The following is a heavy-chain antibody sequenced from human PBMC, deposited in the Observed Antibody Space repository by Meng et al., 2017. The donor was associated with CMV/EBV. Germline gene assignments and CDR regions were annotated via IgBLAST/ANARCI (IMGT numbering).Heavy chain of an antibody. J-gene: IGHJ5*02. CDR1: GGTFSSYA. D-gene: IGHD3-9*01. Sequence: SVKVSCKASGGTFSSYAISWVRQAPGQGLEWMGGIIPIFGTANYAQKFQGRVTITTDESTSTAYMELSSLRSEDTAVYYCARGPPNDILTGYYPYDPWGQETLVTVSS. V-gene: IGHV1-69*05. CDR3: ARGPPNDILTGYYPYDP. CDR2: IIPIFGTA.